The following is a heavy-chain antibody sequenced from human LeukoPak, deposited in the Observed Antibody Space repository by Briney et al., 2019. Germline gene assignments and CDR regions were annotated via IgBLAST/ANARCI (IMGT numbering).Heavy chain of an antibody. V-gene: IGHV4-31*03. CDR2: IYYSGST. Sequence: SETLSLTCTVSGGSIGTYYWSWIRQHPGKGLEWIGYIYYSGSTYYNPSLKSRVTISVDTSKNQFSLKLSPVTAADTAVYYCARDAGVPGTSDYWGQGTLVTVSS. CDR3: ARDAGVPGTSDY. J-gene: IGHJ4*02. CDR1: GGSIGTYY. D-gene: IGHD1-1*01.